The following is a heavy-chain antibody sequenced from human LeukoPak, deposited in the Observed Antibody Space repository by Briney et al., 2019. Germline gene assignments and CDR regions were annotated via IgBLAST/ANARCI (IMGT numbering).Heavy chain of an antibody. V-gene: IGHV1-18*01. CDR1: GFTFTKHG. CDR2: VSAYNGDT. D-gene: IGHD3-22*01. J-gene: IGHJ6*02. CDR3: AREHDNKVRYYNGMDV. Sequence: ASVKVSCKTSGFTFTKHGISWVRQAPGQGLEWMGWVSAYNGDTCYAQKFQGRLTMTTDTSTSTAYMDLWSLRSDDTAVYYCAREHDNKVRYYNGMDVWGQGTTVTVSS.